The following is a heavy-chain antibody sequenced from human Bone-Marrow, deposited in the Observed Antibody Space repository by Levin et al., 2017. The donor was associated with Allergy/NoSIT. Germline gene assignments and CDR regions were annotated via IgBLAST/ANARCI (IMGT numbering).Heavy chain of an antibody. D-gene: IGHD4-11*01. V-gene: IGHV3-23*01. J-gene: IGHJ5*02. Sequence: GGSLRLSFAASGFTFSGYAMNWVRQAPGMGLEWVSAITASGSGTYYADSVKGRFTISRDNSKNTVYLQMNSLRAEDTAVYYCASFGGADYRSFDPWGQGTLVTVSS. CDR2: ITASGSGT. CDR3: ASFGGADYRSFDP. CDR1: GFTFSGYA.